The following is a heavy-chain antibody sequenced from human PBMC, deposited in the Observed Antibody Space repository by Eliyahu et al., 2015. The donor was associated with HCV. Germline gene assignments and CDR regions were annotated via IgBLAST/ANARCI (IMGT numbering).Heavy chain of an antibody. CDR3: TTLDHYRTFYYYGMDV. CDR2: IKSKTDGGTT. Sequence: EVQLVESGGGLVKPGGSLRLSCAASGFTFSNAWMSWVRQAPGKGLEWVGRIKSKTDGGTTDYAAPVKGRFTISRDDSKNTLYLQMNSLKTEDTAVYYCTTLDHYRTFYYYGMDVWGQGTTVTVSS. J-gene: IGHJ6*02. D-gene: IGHD4-11*01. V-gene: IGHV3-15*01. CDR1: GFTFSNAW.